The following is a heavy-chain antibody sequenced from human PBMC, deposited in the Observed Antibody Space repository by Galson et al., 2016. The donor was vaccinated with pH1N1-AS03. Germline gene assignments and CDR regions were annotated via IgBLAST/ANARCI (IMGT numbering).Heavy chain of an antibody. Sequence: SLRLSCAVSGFRFDDYAMHWVRQAPGKGLEWVSSIRWNSNKIDYADSVKGRFTISRDSAKNSLNLQMNSLRTEDTALYYCIKGGAASADVFDLWGQGTMVPVSS. D-gene: IGHD6-25*01. J-gene: IGHJ3*01. V-gene: IGHV3-9*01. CDR2: IRWNSNKI. CDR3: IKGGAASADVFDL. CDR1: GFRFDDYA.